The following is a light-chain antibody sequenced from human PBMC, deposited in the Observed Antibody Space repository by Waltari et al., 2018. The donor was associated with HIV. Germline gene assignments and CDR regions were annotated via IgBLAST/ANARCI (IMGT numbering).Light chain of an antibody. J-gene: IGLJ3*02. CDR1: WSDIGSYDL. V-gene: IGLV2-23*02. CDR2: DVN. CDR3: CSYAGSGTFVV. Sequence: QSALTQPASVSGSPGQSITLSCSGTWSDIGSYDLVSWYQHLPGKAPKRILYDVNERPSGVSPRYSGSKSGNTASLVISGLQSEDEADYYCCSYAGSGTFVVFGGGTRLTV.